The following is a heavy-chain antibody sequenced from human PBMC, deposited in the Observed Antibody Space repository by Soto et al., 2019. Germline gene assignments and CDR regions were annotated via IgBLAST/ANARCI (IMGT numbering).Heavy chain of an antibody. J-gene: IGHJ4*02. CDR2: ISYDGSNK. Sequence: QVQLVESGGGVVQPGRSLRLSCAASGFTFSSYGMHWVRQAPGKGLEWVAVISYDGSNKYYADSVKGRFTISRDNSKNTLYLQMDSLIAEDTAVYYCAKDLSDSSGYPLYFDYWGQGTLVTVSS. CDR1: GFTFSSYG. CDR3: AKDLSDSSGYPLYFDY. V-gene: IGHV3-30*18. D-gene: IGHD3-22*01.